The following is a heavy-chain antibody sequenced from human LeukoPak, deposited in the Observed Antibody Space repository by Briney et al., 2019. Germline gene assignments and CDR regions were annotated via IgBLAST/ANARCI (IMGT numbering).Heavy chain of an antibody. D-gene: IGHD6-13*01. V-gene: IGHV3-74*01. Sequence: GGSLRLSCAASGFTLSSFWMHWVRQVPGKGLVWVSRINNHGNITHHADSVKGRFTISRDNAKNTLYLQMNSLRAEDTAVYYCAKERGIAAAGTDYWGQGTLVTVSS. CDR3: AKERGIAAAGTDY. CDR2: INNHGNIT. J-gene: IGHJ4*02. CDR1: GFTLSSFW.